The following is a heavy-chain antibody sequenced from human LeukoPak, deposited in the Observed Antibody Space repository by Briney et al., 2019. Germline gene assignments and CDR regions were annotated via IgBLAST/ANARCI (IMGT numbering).Heavy chain of an antibody. J-gene: IGHJ4*02. CDR1: GFTFSSYE. Sequence: GGSLRLSCAASGFTFSSYEMNWVRQAPGKGLEWVSSISSSSSYIYYADSVKGRFTISRDNAKNSLYLQMNSLRAEDTAVYYCARDGPVTQAYWGQGTLVTVSS. CDR2: ISSSSSYI. D-gene: IGHD1-14*01. V-gene: IGHV3-21*01. CDR3: ARDGPVTQAY.